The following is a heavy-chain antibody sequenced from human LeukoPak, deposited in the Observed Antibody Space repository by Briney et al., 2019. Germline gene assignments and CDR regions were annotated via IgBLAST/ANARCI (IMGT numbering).Heavy chain of an antibody. D-gene: IGHD6-13*01. Sequence: SDTLSLTCALYGRSFSGYYWSSLRPPPRRGLEWIGEVNHSGSTNYSPSLKSRVTISVDTSKNQYSLKLSSVTAADTAVYYCAVGAAANWGQGTLVTVPS. CDR2: VNHSGST. CDR1: GRSFSGYY. J-gene: IGHJ4*02. CDR3: AVGAAAN. V-gene: IGHV4-34*01.